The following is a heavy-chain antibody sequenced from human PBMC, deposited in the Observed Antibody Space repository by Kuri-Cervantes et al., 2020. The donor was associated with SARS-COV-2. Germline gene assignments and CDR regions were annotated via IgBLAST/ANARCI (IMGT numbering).Heavy chain of an antibody. V-gene: IGHV3-21*01. D-gene: IGHD2-15*01. CDR2: ISSSSSYI. Sequence: GESLKISCAASGFTFSSYSTNWVRQAPGKGLEWVSSISSSSSYIYYADSVKGRFTISRDNAKNSLYLQMNSLRAEDTAVYYCARDRGEDIVVVVAASAYDYWGQGTLVTVSS. J-gene: IGHJ4*02. CDR3: ARDRGEDIVVVVAASAYDY. CDR1: GFTFSSYS.